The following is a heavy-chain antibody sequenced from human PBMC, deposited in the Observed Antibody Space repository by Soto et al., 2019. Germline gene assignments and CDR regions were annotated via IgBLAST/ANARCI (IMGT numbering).Heavy chain of an antibody. CDR2: IWYDGVRQ. CDR3: ARDHYGDYSLVSWFDP. V-gene: IGHV3-30*12. J-gene: IGHJ5*02. Sequence: GGSLRLSCVGSGFTVNIYGVHWVRQAPGKGLEWVAHIWYDGVRQTYADSVKGRFTISRDNAKNSLYLQMNSLRGEDTAVYYCARDHYGDYSLVSWFDPWGQGTLVTVSS. CDR1: GFTVNIYG. D-gene: IGHD4-17*01.